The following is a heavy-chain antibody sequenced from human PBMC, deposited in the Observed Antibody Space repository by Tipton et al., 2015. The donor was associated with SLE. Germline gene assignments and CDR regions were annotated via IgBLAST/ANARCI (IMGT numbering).Heavy chain of an antibody. V-gene: IGHV4-34*01. CDR3: GTHSDLYGLGNYYPRGYFDY. CDR2: INDVGGT. J-gene: IGHJ4*02. D-gene: IGHD3-10*01. CDR1: GASFSDYY. Sequence: TLSLTCAVYGASFSDYYWSWIRHPPGKGLEWIGEINDVGGTNFNPSLKSRVTISLDRSKKQLSLELTSITAADTAVYYCGTHSDLYGLGNYYPRGYFDYWGLGTLVTVSS.